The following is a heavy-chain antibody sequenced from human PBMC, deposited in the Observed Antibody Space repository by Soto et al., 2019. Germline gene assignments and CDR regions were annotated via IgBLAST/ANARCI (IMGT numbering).Heavy chain of an antibody. CDR3: ARGTPRSLRLWYFDR. CDR2: IIPIFGTV. V-gene: IGHV1-69*12. Sequence: QVQLVQSGAEVKKPGSSVKVSCKASGGTFSNYPISWVRQAPGQGLEWMGGIIPIFGTVNYAQKFQGRVTITADESTSTAYKKLSSLPSEDTAVYYCARGTPRSLRLWYFDRWGRGTLVPVSS. CDR1: GGTFSNYP. J-gene: IGHJ2*01. D-gene: IGHD5-12*01.